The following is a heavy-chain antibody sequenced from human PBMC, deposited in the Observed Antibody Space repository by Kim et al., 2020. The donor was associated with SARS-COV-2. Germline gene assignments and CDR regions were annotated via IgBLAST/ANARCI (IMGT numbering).Heavy chain of an antibody. CDR3: AKERGGYSYGKLYYYYGMDV. D-gene: IGHD5-18*01. V-gene: IGHV3-33*06. J-gene: IGHJ6*02. Sequence: RFTISRDNSRNTLYLQMNSLRAEDTAVYYCAKERGGYSYGKLYYYYGMDVWGQGTTVTVSS.